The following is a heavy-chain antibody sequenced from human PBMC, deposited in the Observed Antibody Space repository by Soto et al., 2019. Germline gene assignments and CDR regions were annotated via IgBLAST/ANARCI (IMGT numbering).Heavy chain of an antibody. CDR1: GFTFRWFG. CDR2: ISNDGSNE. Sequence: GGSLILSCAASGFTFRWFGMNWVRQAPGKGLEWVARISNDGSNEYYVDSVKGRFTISRDNSKNTLYLQMDSLRAEDTAVYYCAKGEVGGIITSYFVSWGLGTLVTVHS. CDR3: AKGEVGGIITSYFVS. V-gene: IGHV3-30*18. D-gene: IGHD3-10*01. J-gene: IGHJ4*02.